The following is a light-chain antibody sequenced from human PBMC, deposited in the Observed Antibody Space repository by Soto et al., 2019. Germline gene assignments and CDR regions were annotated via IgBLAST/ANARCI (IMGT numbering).Light chain of an antibody. CDR3: HQRNK. CDR2: DTS. CDR1: QFLSSY. V-gene: IGKV3-11*01. J-gene: IGKJ5*01. Sequence: EIVLTQSPGTLSLSPSERVYLSCRASQFLSSYLAWYQQIPGQPPRLLIYDTSNRVTGIPARFSGSRSGTDFTLTISSLEPEDFAVYFCHQRNKFGQGTRLEIK.